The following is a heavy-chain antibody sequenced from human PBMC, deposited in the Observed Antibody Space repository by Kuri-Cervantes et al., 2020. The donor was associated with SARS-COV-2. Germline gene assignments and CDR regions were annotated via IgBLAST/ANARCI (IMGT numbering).Heavy chain of an antibody. V-gene: IGHV1-18*04. J-gene: IGHJ5*02. CDR2: ISAYNGNT. D-gene: IGHD3-9*01. Sequence: ASVKVSCKGSGYSFTSYWIGWVRQAPGQGLEWMGWISAYNGNTNYAQKLQGRVTMTTDTSTSTAYMELRSLRSDDTAVYYCARAYQYLGWWFDPWGQGTLVTVSS. CDR1: GYSFTSYW. CDR3: ARAYQYLGWWFDP.